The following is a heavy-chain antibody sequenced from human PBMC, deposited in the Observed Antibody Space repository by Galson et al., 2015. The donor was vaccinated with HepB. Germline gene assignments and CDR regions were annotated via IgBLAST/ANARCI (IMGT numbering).Heavy chain of an antibody. CDR2: ISSSSSYI. V-gene: IGHV3-21*01. CDR3: ARDLPRFGELSVGY. CDR1: GFTFSSYS. D-gene: IGHD3-10*01. J-gene: IGHJ4*02. Sequence: SLRLSCAASGFTFSSYSMNRVRQAPGKGLEWVSSISSSSSYIYYADSVKGRFTISRDNAKNSLYLQMNSLRAEDTAVYYCARDLPRFGELSVGYWGQGTLVTVSS.